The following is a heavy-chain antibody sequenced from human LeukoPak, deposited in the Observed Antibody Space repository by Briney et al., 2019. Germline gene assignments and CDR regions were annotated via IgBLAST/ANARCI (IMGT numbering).Heavy chain of an antibody. D-gene: IGHD2-21*02. CDR2: INPSGGST. J-gene: IGHJ4*02. CDR3: ARASTHIVVVTAINGRGYFDY. Sequence: ASVKVSCKASGYTFTSYGISWVRQAPGQGLEWMGIINPSGGSTSYAQKFQGRVTMTRDTSTSTVYMELSSLRSEDTAVYYCARASTHIVVVTAINGRGYFDYWGQGTLVTVSS. V-gene: IGHV1-46*01. CDR1: GYTFTSYG.